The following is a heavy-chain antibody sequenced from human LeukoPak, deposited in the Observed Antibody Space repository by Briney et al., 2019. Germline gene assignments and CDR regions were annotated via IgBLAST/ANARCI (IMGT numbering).Heavy chain of an antibody. V-gene: IGHV4-61*02. J-gene: IGHJ6*03. CDR2: IYSSGST. CDR1: GGSISSGSYY. CDR3: GGIYDYYMDV. Sequence: TLSLTCTVSGGSISSGSYYWSWIRQPAGKGLEWIGRIYSSGSTNYNPSLKSRVTISLDTSKNQFSLKLSSVTAADTAVYYCGGIYDYYMDVWGKGTTVTVSS.